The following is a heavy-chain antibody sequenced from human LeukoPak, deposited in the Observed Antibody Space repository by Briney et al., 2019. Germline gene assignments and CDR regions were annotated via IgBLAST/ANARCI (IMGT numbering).Heavy chain of an antibody. CDR3: ARLSTNSRVGGYDPQWYFDL. CDR2: ISGYNGNT. D-gene: IGHD5-12*01. V-gene: IGHV1-18*04. CDR1: GYTFINYG. Sequence: SVKVSCKASGYTFINYGFSWVRQAPGQGLEWMGWISGYNGNTNYLQRFQGRVTMTTDTSTNTVYMELRSLRSDDTAVYYCARLSTNSRVGGYDPQWYFDLWGRGTLVTVSS. J-gene: IGHJ2*01.